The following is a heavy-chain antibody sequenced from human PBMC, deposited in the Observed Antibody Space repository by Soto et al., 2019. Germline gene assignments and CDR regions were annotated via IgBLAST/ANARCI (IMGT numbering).Heavy chain of an antibody. V-gene: IGHV4-30-2*01. CDR2: IYHSGNT. Sequence: QLQLQESGSGLVKPSQTLSLTCAVSGGSINPDGYSWTWIRQPPGKGLEWIGHIYHSGNTYYNPSLQSRVTISVDRSKNQFSLKLDSLTAADTAVYYCARYCSSTSCHPQGGMDVWGQGTTVTVSS. CDR3: ARYCSSTSCHPQGGMDV. CDR1: GGSINPDGYS. J-gene: IGHJ6*02. D-gene: IGHD2-2*01.